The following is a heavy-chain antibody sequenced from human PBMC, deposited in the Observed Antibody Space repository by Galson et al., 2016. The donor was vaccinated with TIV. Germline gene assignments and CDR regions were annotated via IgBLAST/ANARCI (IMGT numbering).Heavy chain of an antibody. CDR2: IVGTGGTT. Sequence: SLRLSCADSGFTFSTYAMNWVRQAPGKGLEWVSGIVGTGGTTYYADSVKGRVTISRDNSKNTLYLQMNSLRAEDTAVYYCAKRKNYGGDAFDLWGQGTLVTVSS. V-gene: IGHV3-23*01. D-gene: IGHD4-23*01. CDR1: GFTFSTYA. J-gene: IGHJ3*01. CDR3: AKRKNYGGDAFDL.